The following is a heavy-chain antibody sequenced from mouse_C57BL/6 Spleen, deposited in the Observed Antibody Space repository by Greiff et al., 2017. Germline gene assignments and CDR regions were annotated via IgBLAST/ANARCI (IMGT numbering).Heavy chain of an antibody. V-gene: IGHV5-17*01. CDR3: ARRDITTVVARDY. D-gene: IGHD1-1*01. CDR1: GFTFSDYG. Sequence: EVQLQESGGGLVKPGGSLKLSCAASGFTFSDYGMHWVRQAPEKGLEWVAYISSGSSTIYYADTVKGRFTISRDNAKNTLFLQMTSRRSEDTAMYYCARRDITTVVARDYWGQGTSVTVSS. CDR2: ISSGSSTI. J-gene: IGHJ4*01.